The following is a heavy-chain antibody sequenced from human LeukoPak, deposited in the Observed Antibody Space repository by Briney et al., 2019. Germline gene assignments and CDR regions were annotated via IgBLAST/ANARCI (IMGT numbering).Heavy chain of an antibody. CDR3: ATLSSSPENWFDP. D-gene: IGHD2-2*01. V-gene: IGHV3-74*01. CDR2: INSDGSST. Sequence: PGGSLRLSCAASGITFSGYWMHWVRQAPGKGLVWVSRINSDGSSTSYADSVKGRFTISRDNAKNTLYLQMNSLRAEDTAVYYCATLSSSPENWFDPWGQGTLVTASS. J-gene: IGHJ5*02. CDR1: GITFSGYW.